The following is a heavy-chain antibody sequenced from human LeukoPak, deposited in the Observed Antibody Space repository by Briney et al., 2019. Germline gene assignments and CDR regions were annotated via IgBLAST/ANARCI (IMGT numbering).Heavy chain of an antibody. Sequence: PSETLSLTCTVSGNSISSGDYYWSWIRQPAGKGLEWIGRIYTSGSTTYNPSLKSRVTISGGTSENQFSLRLSSVTAADTAVYYCARDYALDSGWYGDYFDYWGQGTLVTVSS. CDR2: IYTSGST. CDR3: ARDYALDSGWYGDYFDY. CDR1: GNSISSGDYY. D-gene: IGHD6-19*01. V-gene: IGHV4-61*02. J-gene: IGHJ4*02.